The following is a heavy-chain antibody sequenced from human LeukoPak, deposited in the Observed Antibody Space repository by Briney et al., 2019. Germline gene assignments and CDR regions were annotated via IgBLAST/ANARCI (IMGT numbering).Heavy chain of an antibody. CDR3: ARPYYYDSRIDP. CDR2: MYYSGST. Sequence: PSETLSLTCTVSGGSISSGDYYWSWIRQPPGKGLEWIAYMYYSGSTYYNPSLKSRVTMSADTSENQLSLKLSSVTAADTAVYYCARPYYYDSRIDPWGQGILVTVSS. CDR1: GGSISSGDYY. V-gene: IGHV4-30-4*01. D-gene: IGHD3-22*01. J-gene: IGHJ5*02.